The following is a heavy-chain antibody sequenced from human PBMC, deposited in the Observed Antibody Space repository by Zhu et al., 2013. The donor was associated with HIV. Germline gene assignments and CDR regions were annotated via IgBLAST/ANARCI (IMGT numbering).Heavy chain of an antibody. CDR1: GYSITSGYF. V-gene: IGHV4-38-2*01. CDR3: ARVEDPVMYAIDY. CDR2: ISHSGST. Sequence: QVQLQESGPGVVKPSETLSLTCAVSGYSITSGYFWGWIRQPPGKGLEWIGSISHSGSTYYTPSLKSRVTMSLDTSKNQFFLRLNSVTSADTAVYFCARVEDPVMYAIDYWGQGTLVTVSS. D-gene: IGHD2-21*01. J-gene: IGHJ4*02.